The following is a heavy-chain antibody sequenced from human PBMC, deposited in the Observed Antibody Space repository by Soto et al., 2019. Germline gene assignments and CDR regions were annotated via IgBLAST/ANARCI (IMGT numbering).Heavy chain of an antibody. CDR1: GGTFSSYA. CDR3: ARFYNRGYYGSGRDAFDI. D-gene: IGHD3-10*01. V-gene: IGHV1-69*13. J-gene: IGHJ3*02. CDR2: IIPISDTT. Sequence: SVKVSCKASGGTFSSYAISWVRQAPGQGLEWMGGIIPISDTTNYAQKFQGRVTITADESTSTAYMELSSLRSEDTAVYYCARFYNRGYYGSGRDAFDIWGQGTMVTVSS.